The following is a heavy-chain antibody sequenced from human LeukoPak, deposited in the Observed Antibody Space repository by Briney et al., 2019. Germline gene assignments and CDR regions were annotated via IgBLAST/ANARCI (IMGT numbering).Heavy chain of an antibody. CDR3: AKVNDYVWGSYRFLDY. J-gene: IGHJ4*02. V-gene: IGHV3-23*01. D-gene: IGHD3-16*02. CDR2: ISGSGGST. Sequence: PGGSLRLSCAASAFTVSSYAMSWVRQAPGKGLEWASAISGSGGSTYYADSVKGRFTISRDNSKNTLYLQMNSLRAEDTAVYYCAKVNDYVWGSYRFLDYWGQGTLVTVSS. CDR1: AFTVSSYA.